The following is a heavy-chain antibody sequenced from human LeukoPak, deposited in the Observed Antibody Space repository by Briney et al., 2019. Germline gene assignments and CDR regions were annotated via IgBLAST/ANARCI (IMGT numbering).Heavy chain of an antibody. V-gene: IGHV4-30-2*01. D-gene: IGHD3-22*01. CDR1: GGSISSGGYY. J-gene: IGHJ6*03. CDR3: ARDSGYYDSSGYYMDV. Sequence: SQTLSLTCTVSGGSISSGGYYWSWIRQPPGKGLEWIGYIYHSGSTYYNPSLKSRVTISVDRSKNQFSLKLSSVTAADTAVYYCARDSGYYDSSGYYMDVWGKGTTVTVSS. CDR2: IYHSGST.